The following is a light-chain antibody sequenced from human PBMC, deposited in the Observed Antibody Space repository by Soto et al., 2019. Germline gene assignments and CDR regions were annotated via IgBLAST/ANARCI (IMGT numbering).Light chain of an antibody. CDR1: SSNIGSNY. CDR2: DNN. J-gene: IGLJ2*01. V-gene: IGLV1-51*01. CDR3: ATWDTRLRSVV. Sequence: QSVLTQPPSVSAATGQNVTISCSGSSSNIGSNYVSWYQQLPGTAPKLLIYDNNKRPSVIPDLFSGSKSGTSATLGITGLQTGDESLYSCATWDTRLRSVVLGGGTKLTVL.